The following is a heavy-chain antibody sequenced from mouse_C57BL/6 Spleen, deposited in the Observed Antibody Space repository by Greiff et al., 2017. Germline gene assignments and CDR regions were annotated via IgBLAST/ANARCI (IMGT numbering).Heavy chain of an antibody. J-gene: IGHJ4*01. CDR2: FYPGSGSI. CDR1: GYTFTEYT. V-gene: IGHV1-62-2*01. Sequence: VQRVESGAELVKPGASVKLSCKASGYTFTEYTIHWVKQRSGQGLEWIGWFYPGSGSIKYNEKFKDKATLTADKSSSTVYMELSRLTSEDSAVYFCARHEDGYDGFYAMDYWGQGTSVTVSS. D-gene: IGHD2-2*01. CDR3: ARHEDGYDGFYAMDY.